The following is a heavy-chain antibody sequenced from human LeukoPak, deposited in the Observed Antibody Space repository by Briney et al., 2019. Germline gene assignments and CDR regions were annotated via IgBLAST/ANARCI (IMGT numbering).Heavy chain of an antibody. J-gene: IGHJ4*02. CDR1: GFTFSSSA. V-gene: IGHV3-23*01. CDR3: AKVAGATTRPYFDY. Sequence: SEGSLRLSCAASGFTFSSSAMSWVRQAPGKGLEWLSTISGGGGSTYYADSVKGRFTISRDNSKNTLYLQMNSLRAEDTAVYYCAKVAGATTRPYFDYWGQGTLVTVSS. CDR2: ISGGGGST. D-gene: IGHD1-26*01.